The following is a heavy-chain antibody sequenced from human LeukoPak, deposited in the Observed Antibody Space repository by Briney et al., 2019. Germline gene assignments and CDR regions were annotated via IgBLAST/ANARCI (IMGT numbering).Heavy chain of an antibody. D-gene: IGHD4-23*01. CDR1: GGSISSYY. Sequence: SETLSLTCTVSGGSISSYYWSWIRQPPGKGLEWIGYIYTSGSTNYNPSLKSRVTISVDTSKNQFSLKLSSVTAADTAVYYCAGSYYGGNPGPFDYWGQGTLVTVSS. CDR2: IYTSGST. CDR3: AGSYYGGNPGPFDY. V-gene: IGHV4-4*09. J-gene: IGHJ4*02.